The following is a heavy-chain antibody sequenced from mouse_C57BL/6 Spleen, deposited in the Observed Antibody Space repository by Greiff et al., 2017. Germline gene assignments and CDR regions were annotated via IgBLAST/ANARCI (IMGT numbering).Heavy chain of an antibody. D-gene: IGHD1-1*02. CDR3: ARERWAMDY. Sequence: EVKLMESGPELVKPGASVKISCKASGYSFTGYYMNWVKQSPEKSLEWIGEINPSTGGTTYNQKFKAKATLTVDKSSSTAYMQLKSLTSEDSAVYYCARERWAMDYWGQGTSVTVSS. J-gene: IGHJ4*01. V-gene: IGHV1-42*01. CDR2: INPSTGGT. CDR1: GYSFTGYY.